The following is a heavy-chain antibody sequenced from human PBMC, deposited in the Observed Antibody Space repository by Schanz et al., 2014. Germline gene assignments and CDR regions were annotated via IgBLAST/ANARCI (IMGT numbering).Heavy chain of an antibody. CDR3: ARENYRRKINFDD. CDR1: GFTFSSYG. V-gene: IGHV3-33*01. D-gene: IGHD3-10*01. CDR2: IWYDENNK. Sequence: QAQLVESGGGVVQFGRSLRLSCVASGFTFSSYGMHWVRQAPGKGLEWVAVIWYDENNKYYADSVKGRFTMSRDNSKNTLYLQMNSLRAEDTAVYYCARENYRRKINFDDWGRGTLVTVSS. J-gene: IGHJ4*02.